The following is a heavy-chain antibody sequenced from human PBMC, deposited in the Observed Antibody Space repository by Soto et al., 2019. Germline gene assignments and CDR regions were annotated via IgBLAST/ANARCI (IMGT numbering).Heavy chain of an antibody. CDR2: ISYDGSNK. D-gene: IGHD3-16*01. J-gene: IGHJ6*02. CDR1: GFTFSSYG. V-gene: IGHV3-30*03. CDR3: ARDYVHYYGMDV. Sequence: QVQLVESGGGVVQPGRSLRLSCAASGFTFSSYGMHWVRQAPGKGLEWVAVISYDGSNKYYADSVKGRFTISRDNSKYTLYLQMNSLRAEDTAVYYCARDYVHYYGMDVWGQGTTVTVSS.